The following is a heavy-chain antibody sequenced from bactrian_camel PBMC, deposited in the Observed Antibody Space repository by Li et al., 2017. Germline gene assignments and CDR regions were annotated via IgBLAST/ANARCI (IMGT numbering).Heavy chain of an antibody. CDR1: GFDYSPRC. J-gene: IGHJ6*01. CDR3: AADFRPEYGGRCREFGF. D-gene: IGHD6*01. Sequence: QVQLVESGGGSVQAGGALRLSCAASGFDYSPRCMGWFRQAPGKEREDGYTEYADSVKGRFTISLDNAKNTVFLQMNSLKSEDAAVYYCAADFRPEYGGRCREFGFWGQGTQVTVS. CDR2: GYT. V-gene: IGHV3-3*01.